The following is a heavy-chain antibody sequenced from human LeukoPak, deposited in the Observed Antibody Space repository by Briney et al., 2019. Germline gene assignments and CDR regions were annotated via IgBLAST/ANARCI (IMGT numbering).Heavy chain of an antibody. CDR3: ARGRGSSARLGYYFYYTDV. CDR2: INTSTGNP. V-gene: IGHV7-4-1*02. J-gene: IGHJ6*03. Sequence: ASVKVSCKASGYTFTSYGIHWARQAPGRGLEWLGWINTSTGNPTYAQGFTGRFVFSLETSVSTSYLQISSLKAEDTAVYYCARGRGSSARLGYYFYYTDVWGKGTTVTVSS. D-gene: IGHD1-26*01. CDR1: GYTFTSYG.